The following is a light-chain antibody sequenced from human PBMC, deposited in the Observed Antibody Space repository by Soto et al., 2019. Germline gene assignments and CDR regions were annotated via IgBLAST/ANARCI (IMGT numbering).Light chain of an antibody. CDR1: SSDIGIFNY. CDR3: SSYTNTTTP. CDR2: AVS. J-gene: IGLJ1*01. Sequence: QSALTQPASVSGSPGQSITISCTGTSSDIGIFNYVSWYQQHPGKAPKLIIYAVSNRPSGVSDRFSGSKSGNTASLTISGRQTEDESYYYCSSYTNTTTPFATGTKVTVL. V-gene: IGLV2-14*03.